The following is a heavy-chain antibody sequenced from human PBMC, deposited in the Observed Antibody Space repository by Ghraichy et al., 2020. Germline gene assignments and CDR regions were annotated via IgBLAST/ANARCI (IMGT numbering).Heavy chain of an antibody. V-gene: IGHV4-59*01. CDR2: VYYSGST. CDR3: ARGGGNYDLDY. D-gene: IGHD4-11*01. J-gene: IGHJ4*02. CDR1: GGSIGSYY. Sequence: SETLSLTCTVSGGSIGSYYWTWIRQSPGKGLEWIGHVYYSGSTNYSPSLKSRVTISLDTSKNQFSLRVKSVTAADTALYYCARGGGNYDLDYWGRGTLVTVSS.